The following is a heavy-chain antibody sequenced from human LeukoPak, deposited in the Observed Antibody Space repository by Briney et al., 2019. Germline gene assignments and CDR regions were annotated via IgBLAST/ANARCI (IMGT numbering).Heavy chain of an antibody. CDR3: ARDPGHSGWYGDY. D-gene: IGHD6-19*01. Sequence: GGSLRLSCAASGFTFSRYAMHWVRQAPGKGLEWVAVISYDGSNEYYADSVKGRFTISKDNSKNTLYLQMNSLRAEDTAVYYCARDPGHSGWYGDYWGQGTLVTVSS. CDR2: ISYDGSNE. J-gene: IGHJ4*02. V-gene: IGHV3-30-3*01. CDR1: GFTFSRYA.